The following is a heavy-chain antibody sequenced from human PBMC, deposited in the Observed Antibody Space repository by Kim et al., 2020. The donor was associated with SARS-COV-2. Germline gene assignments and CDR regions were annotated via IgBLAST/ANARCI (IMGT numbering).Heavy chain of an antibody. CDR3: AKDNLGLYHRGVAVAGTFTHGAFDI. CDR2: ISWNSGSI. V-gene: IGHV3-9*01. J-gene: IGHJ3*02. D-gene: IGHD6-19*01. Sequence: GGSLRLSCATSGFTFDDYAMHWVRQAPGKGLEWVSGISWNSGSIGYADSVKGRFTISRDNAKNSLYLQMNSLRAEDTAFYYCAKDNLGLYHRGVAVAGTFTHGAFDIWGQGTMVTVSS. CDR1: GFTFDDYA.